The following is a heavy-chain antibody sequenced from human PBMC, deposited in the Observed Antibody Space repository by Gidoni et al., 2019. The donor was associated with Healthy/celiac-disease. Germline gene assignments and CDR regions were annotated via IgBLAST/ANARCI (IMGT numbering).Heavy chain of an antibody. V-gene: IGHV3-66*02. CDR2: IYSGGST. Sequence: EVQLVESGGGLVQPGGSLRLSCAASGFTVSSNYMSWVRQAPGKGREWVSVIYSGGSTYYADSVKGRFTISRDNSKNTLYLQMNSLRAEDTAVYYCARETSVAIAFDIWGQGTMVTVSS. CDR3: ARETSVAIAFDI. J-gene: IGHJ3*02. D-gene: IGHD6-19*01. CDR1: GFTVSSNY.